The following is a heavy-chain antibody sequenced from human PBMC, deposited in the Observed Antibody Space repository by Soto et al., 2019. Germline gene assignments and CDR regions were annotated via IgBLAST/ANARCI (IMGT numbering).Heavy chain of an antibody. V-gene: IGHV3-7*03. CDR1: GFTFSSYW. CDR2: IKQDGSEK. J-gene: IGHJ4*02. CDR3: ESTAPRAVAGTNFDY. D-gene: IGHD6-19*01. Sequence: GGSLRLSCAASGFTFSSYWMSWVRQAPGKGLEWVANIKQDGSEKYYVDSVKGRFTISRDNAKNSLYLQRNSLGAEDRAVYYCESTAPRAVAGTNFDYWGQGTLVTVSS.